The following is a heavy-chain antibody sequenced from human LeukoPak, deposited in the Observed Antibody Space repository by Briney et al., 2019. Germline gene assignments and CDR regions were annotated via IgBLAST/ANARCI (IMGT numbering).Heavy chain of an antibody. Sequence: ASVKVSCKASGYTFTSCGICWVRQAPGQGPEWMGWVSAYNGNTNYAQKFRGRVTMTTDTSTSTAYMKLRSLRYDDTAVYYCARDAPQWRNTFDFWGQGTMITVS. J-gene: IGHJ3*01. D-gene: IGHD6-19*01. CDR1: GYTFTSCG. CDR3: ARDAPQWRNTFDF. V-gene: IGHV1-18*01. CDR2: VSAYNGNT.